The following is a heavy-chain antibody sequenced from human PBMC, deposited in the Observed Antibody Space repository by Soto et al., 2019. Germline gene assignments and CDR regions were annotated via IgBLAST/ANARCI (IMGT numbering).Heavy chain of an antibody. J-gene: IGHJ4*02. CDR3: ARVGDGVDELSY. CDR1: GAPISSGDYY. D-gene: IGHD2-21*02. CDR2: IYYSGST. V-gene: IGHV4-30-4*01. Sequence: TSETLSLTGTVSGAPISSGDYYWFWVRQAPGKGLEWVGYIYYSGSTYYNPSLKRRLDISLDVSRNQFSLRLTSVTASDTAVYFCARVGDGVDELSYWGPGMLVT.